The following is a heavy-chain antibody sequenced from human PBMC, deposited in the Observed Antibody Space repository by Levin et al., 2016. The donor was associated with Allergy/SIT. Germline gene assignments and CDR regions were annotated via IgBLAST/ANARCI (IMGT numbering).Heavy chain of an antibody. CDR3: ARGACDFWSGRYYYYYMDV. CDR2: IYYSGST. D-gene: IGHD3-3*01. V-gene: IGHV4-59*12. J-gene: IGHJ6*03. Sequence: WIRQPPGKGLEWIGYIYYSGSTNYNPSLKSRVTISVDTSKNQFSLKLSSVTAADTAVYYCARGACDFWSGRYYYYYMDVWGKGTTVTVSS.